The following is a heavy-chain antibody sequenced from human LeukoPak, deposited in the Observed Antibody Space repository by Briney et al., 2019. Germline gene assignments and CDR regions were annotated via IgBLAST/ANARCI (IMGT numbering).Heavy chain of an antibody. CDR1: GFTFSSYA. V-gene: IGHV3-23*01. Sequence: GGSLRLSCAASGFTFSSYAMSWVRQAPGKGLEWVSAISGSGGSTYYADSVKGRFTISRDSSKNTLYLQMNSLRAEDTAVYYCAKDPRGRSIAARPDYFDYWGQGTLVTVSS. CDR2: ISGSGGST. CDR3: AKDPRGRSIAARPDYFDY. D-gene: IGHD6-6*01. J-gene: IGHJ4*02.